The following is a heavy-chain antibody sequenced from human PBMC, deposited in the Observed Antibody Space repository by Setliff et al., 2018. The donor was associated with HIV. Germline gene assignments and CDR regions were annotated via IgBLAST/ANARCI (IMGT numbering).Heavy chain of an antibody. Sequence: SETLSLTCTVSGGSISSHYWSWIRQPPGKGLEWIGSIYYSGSTNYNPSLKSRATISVDTSKNQFSLKLSSVTAADTAVYYCARDPPGVRWFGEFYGMDVWGQGTTVTVSS. CDR3: ARDPPGVRWFGEFYGMDV. CDR2: IYYSGST. D-gene: IGHD3-10*01. CDR1: GGSISSHY. J-gene: IGHJ6*02. V-gene: IGHV4-59*11.